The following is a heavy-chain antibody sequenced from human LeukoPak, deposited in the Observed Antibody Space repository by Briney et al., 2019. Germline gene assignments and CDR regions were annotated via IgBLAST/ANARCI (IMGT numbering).Heavy chain of an antibody. CDR2: IRRSGENT. V-gene: IGHV3-23*01. J-gene: IGHJ4*02. CDR1: GFTFSSYD. CDR3: AKDPSVYYGDYIIR. D-gene: IGHD4-17*01. Sequence: GGSLRLSCAASGFTFSSYDMSWVRQAPGRGLEWVSSIRRSGENTYYGDAVKGRFTISRDNSKNTLYLQINSLRAEDTAVYYCAKDPSVYYGDYIIRWGQGTLVIVSS.